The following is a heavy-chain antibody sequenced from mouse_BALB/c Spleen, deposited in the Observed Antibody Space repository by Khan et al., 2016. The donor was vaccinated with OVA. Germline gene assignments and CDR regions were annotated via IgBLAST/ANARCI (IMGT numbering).Heavy chain of an antibody. CDR1: GDSITSGY. Sequence: VQLQESGPSLVKPSQTLSLTCSVTGDSITSGYWNWIRKFPGNKLEYMGYISYSGNSYNNPSLKSRISVIRDTSKTQYSLQLNSVTTEDTSTYYCACELRGFAYWGQGTLVTVSA. D-gene: IGHD1-1*01. V-gene: IGHV3-8*02. CDR2: ISYSGNS. J-gene: IGHJ3*01. CDR3: ACELRGFAY.